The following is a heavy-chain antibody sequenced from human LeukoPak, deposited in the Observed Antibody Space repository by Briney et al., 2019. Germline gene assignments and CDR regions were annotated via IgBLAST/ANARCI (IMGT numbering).Heavy chain of an antibody. V-gene: IGHV3-30*04. J-gene: IGHJ4*02. D-gene: IGHD1-20*01. CDR1: GFTFSSYV. Sequence: PGGSLRLSCAASGFTFSSYVMHWVRQAPGKGLEWVAIISYDGSNEYYADSVKGRFTISRDNSKNTLYLQMNSLRAEDTALYYCAKDVKYNWNYIDYWGQGALVTVSS. CDR3: AKDVKYNWNYIDY. CDR2: ISYDGSNE.